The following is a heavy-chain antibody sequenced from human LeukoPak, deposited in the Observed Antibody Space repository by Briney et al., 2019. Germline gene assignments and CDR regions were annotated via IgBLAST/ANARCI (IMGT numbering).Heavy chain of an antibody. CDR1: GGTFSSYA. CDR2: IIPIFGTA. CDR3: ASRLYCSNTRCRNFPFAY. Sequence: SVKVSCKASGGTFSSYAINWVRQAPGQGLEWMGGIIPIFGTANYAQKFQDRVTITADESTGTAYMELSSLRSEDTAIHYCASRLYCSNTRCRNFPFAYWGQGTLVTVSS. D-gene: IGHD2-2*01. V-gene: IGHV1-69*13. J-gene: IGHJ4*02.